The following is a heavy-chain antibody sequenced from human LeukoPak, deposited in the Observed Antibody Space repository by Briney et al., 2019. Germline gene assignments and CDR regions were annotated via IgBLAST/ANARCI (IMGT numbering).Heavy chain of an antibody. CDR1: GYTFTYYY. Sequence: ASVKVSCKPSGYTFTYYYLHWMRQAPGQRLEWLGWMNPNNGATNYAQKFQGRVSMTRDTSISTAYMELNRLRSDDTAVYYCARGPATGDFDYWGQGSLVTVSS. D-gene: IGHD7-27*01. CDR2: MNPNNGAT. CDR3: ARGPATGDFDY. J-gene: IGHJ4*02. V-gene: IGHV1-2*02.